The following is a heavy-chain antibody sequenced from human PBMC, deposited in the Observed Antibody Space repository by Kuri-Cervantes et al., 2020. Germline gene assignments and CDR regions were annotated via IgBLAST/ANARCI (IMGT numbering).Heavy chain of an antibody. J-gene: IGHJ2*01. Sequence: GGSLRLSCAASGFSFSSYAMSWVRQAPGKGLEWVSAISGSGGSTYYADSVKGRFTISRDNSKNTLYLQMNSLRAEDTAVYYCAKDSFVRLLPYWYFDLWGRGTLVTVSS. D-gene: IGHD3-22*01. CDR1: GFSFSSYA. CDR3: AKDSFVRLLPYWYFDL. CDR2: ISGSGGST. V-gene: IGHV3-23*01.